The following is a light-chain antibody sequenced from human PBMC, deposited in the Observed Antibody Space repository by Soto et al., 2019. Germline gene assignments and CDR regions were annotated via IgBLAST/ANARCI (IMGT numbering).Light chain of an antibody. CDR3: SSYTNSGTYV. V-gene: IGLV2-14*01. CDR2: EVT. J-gene: IGLJ1*01. CDR1: SSDVGAYDY. Sequence: QSVLTQPASVSGSPGQSITISCTGTSSDVGAYDYVSWYQQHPGKAPKLMIYEVTNRPSGISFRFSGSKSGNTASLTISGLQAEDEADYYCSSYTNSGTYVFGTGTKLTVL.